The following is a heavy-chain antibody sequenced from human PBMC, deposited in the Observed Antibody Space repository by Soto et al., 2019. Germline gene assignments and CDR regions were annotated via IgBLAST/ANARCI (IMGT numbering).Heavy chain of an antibody. V-gene: IGHV2-26*01. CDR2: MFSNDEK. CDR3: ARIDTNYYDRSVYYIDF. D-gene: IGHD3-22*01. Sequence: QVTLKESGPVLVKRTETLTLTCTVSGFSSTNGRMGVSWMRQPPGKALEWLAHMFSNDEKSSSTPLKSRRTISKDTSKTHVVLTMINMDPVDTATYFCARIDTNYYDRSVYYIDFWGQGTLVTVSS. CDR1: GFSSTNGRMG. J-gene: IGHJ4*02.